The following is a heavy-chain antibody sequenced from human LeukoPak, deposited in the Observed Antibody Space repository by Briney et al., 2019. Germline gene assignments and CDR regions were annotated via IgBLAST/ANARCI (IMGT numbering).Heavy chain of an antibody. J-gene: IGHJ4*02. CDR2: ISYSWST. D-gene: IGHD3-22*01. Sequence: SETLSPTCTVSGGSISSSSYYWGWIRQPPGKGLEWIGSISYSWSTYYNPSLKSRVTISVDTSKNQFSLKQSSVTAADTAVYYCARHGGRFYYDSSGQIFDYWGQGTLVTVSS. CDR1: GGSISSSSYY. CDR3: ARHGGRFYYDSSGQIFDY. V-gene: IGHV4-39*01.